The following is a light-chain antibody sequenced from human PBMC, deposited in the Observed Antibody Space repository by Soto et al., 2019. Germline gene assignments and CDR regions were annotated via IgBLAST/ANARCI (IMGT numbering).Light chain of an antibody. CDR3: SSYTTIGTRV. CDR2: EVS. V-gene: IGLV2-14*01. Sequence: QSVLTQPASVSGSPGQSITISCTGTSSDVGAYNYVSWYQQHPGKAPKLMIYEVSYRPSGVSDRFSGSKSGYTASLTISGLQAEDEADYYCSSYTTIGTRVFGTGTKSPS. CDR1: SSDVGAYNY. J-gene: IGLJ1*01.